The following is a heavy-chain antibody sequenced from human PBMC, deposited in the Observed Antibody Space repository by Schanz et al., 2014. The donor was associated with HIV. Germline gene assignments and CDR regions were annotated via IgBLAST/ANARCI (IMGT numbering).Heavy chain of an antibody. CDR2: ISYDGTKK. J-gene: IGHJ4*02. V-gene: IGHV3-30*18. D-gene: IGHD6-6*01. Sequence: QEQLVESGGGVVQPGRSLRLSCVASGFNFNSYGMHWVRQAPGKGLEWGAVISYDGTKKHYADSVKGRFTISRDNSKNSLSLLIKSLRAEDAAVYYCAKGWRGYSISSLVDYWGQGSLVTVSS. CDR1: GFNFNSYG. CDR3: AKGWRGYSISSLVDY.